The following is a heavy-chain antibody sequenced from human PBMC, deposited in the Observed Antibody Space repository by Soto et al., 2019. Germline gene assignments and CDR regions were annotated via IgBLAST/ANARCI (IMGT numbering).Heavy chain of an antibody. D-gene: IGHD6-13*01. CDR1: GLSVRINY. J-gene: IGHJ5*02. V-gene: IGHV3-53*01. CDR2: IYSGGST. Sequence: PGGSLMLSGAACGLSVRINYMGWARPAKGNGLEWVSVIYSGGSTYYADSVKGRFPISRDNSKNTLYLQMNSLRGEDTAVSYCAKGHRSAGGSSHNWLQPWGQGTLVTLSS. CDR3: AKGHRSAGGSSHNWLQP.